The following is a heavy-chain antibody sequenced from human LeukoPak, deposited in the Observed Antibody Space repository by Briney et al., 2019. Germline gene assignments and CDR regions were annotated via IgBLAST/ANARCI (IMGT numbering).Heavy chain of an antibody. CDR3: ARHPPTGWFDP. Sequence: SVKVSCKASGGTFSSYAISWVRQAPGQGLEWMGGIIPIFGTANYAQKFQGRVTITTDESTSTAHMELSSLRSEDTAVYYCARHPPTGWFDPWGQGTLVTVSS. J-gene: IGHJ5*02. CDR1: GGTFSSYA. V-gene: IGHV1-69*05. CDR2: IIPIFGTA.